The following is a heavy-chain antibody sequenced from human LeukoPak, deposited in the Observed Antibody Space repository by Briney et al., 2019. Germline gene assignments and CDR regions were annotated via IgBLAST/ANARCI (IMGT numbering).Heavy chain of an antibody. Sequence: SETLSLTCPVSGGSISSSSYYWGWIRQPPGKGLEWIGSIYYSGSTYYNPSLKSRVTISVDTSKNQFSLKLSSVTAADTAVYYCARHVAAAGENFDYWGQGTLVTVSS. CDR2: IYYSGST. CDR1: GGSISSSSYY. V-gene: IGHV4-39*01. J-gene: IGHJ4*02. D-gene: IGHD6-13*01. CDR3: ARHVAAAGENFDY.